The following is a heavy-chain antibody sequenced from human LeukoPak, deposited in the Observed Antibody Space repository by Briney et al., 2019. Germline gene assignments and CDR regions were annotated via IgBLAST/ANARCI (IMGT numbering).Heavy chain of an antibody. D-gene: IGHD2-21*01. Sequence: SETLSLTCSVSGASISSGTYYWAWIRQPPGKGLEWIGSLYYGGNTHDNPSLESRVAISVDTSRNHLSVRLTSVTAADTAVYYCARHVVGPGYSSIPNLDYWGQGTQVTVSS. V-gene: IGHV4-39*01. J-gene: IGHJ4*02. CDR3: ARHVVGPGYSSIPNLDY. CDR2: LYYGGNT. CDR1: GASISSGTYY.